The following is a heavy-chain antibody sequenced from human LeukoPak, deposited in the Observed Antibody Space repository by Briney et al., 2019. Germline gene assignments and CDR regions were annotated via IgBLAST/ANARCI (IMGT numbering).Heavy chain of an antibody. Sequence: ASVKVSCKAAGYTLTSYDINWVRQATGQGLEWMGWMNTNSGNTGYAQTFQGRVTMTTNTPISTAYMELSSLRSEDTAVYYCARREYGSGSYHLVYWGQGTLVTVSS. V-gene: IGHV1-8*01. CDR3: ARREYGSGSYHLVY. D-gene: IGHD3-10*01. CDR1: GYTLTSYD. CDR2: MNTNSGNT. J-gene: IGHJ4*02.